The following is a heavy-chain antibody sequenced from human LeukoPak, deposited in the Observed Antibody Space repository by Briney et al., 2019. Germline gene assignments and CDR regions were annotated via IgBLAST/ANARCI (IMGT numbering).Heavy chain of an antibody. V-gene: IGHV4-38-2*02. Sequence: PSETLSLTCTVSGYSISSGYYWAWIRQPPGKGLEWIGSIYHSGSTSCTPCLKSRVTISVDTSKSQFSLKLSSVTAADTSVYFCAGIIVRATSYDDWGQGTLVTVSA. CDR2: IYHSGST. CDR3: AGIIVRATSYDD. J-gene: IGHJ4*02. CDR1: GYSISSGYY. D-gene: IGHD1-26*01.